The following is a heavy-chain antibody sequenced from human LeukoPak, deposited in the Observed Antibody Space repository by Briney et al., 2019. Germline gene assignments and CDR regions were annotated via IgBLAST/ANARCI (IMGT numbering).Heavy chain of an antibody. V-gene: IGHV3-23*01. CDR1: AFTFSSHD. CDR3: AKDPDYYDSSGYYYVGGYYFDY. Sequence: GGSLRLSCAASAFTFSSHDMSWVRQAPGKGLEWVSAISGSGGSTYYADSVKGRFTISRDNSKNTLYLQMNSLRAEDTAVYYCAKDPDYYDSSGYYYVGGYYFDYWGQGTLVTVSS. J-gene: IGHJ4*02. CDR2: ISGSGGST. D-gene: IGHD3-22*01.